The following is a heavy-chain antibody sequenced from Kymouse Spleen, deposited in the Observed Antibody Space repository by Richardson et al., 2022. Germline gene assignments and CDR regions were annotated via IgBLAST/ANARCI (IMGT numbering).Heavy chain of an antibody. CDR2: TYYRSKWYN. Sequence: QVQLQQSGPGLVKPSQTLSLTCAISGDSVSSNSAAWNWIRQSPSRGLEWLGRTYYRSKWYNDYAVSVKSRITINPDTSKNQFSLQLNSVTPEDTAVYYCARDGDYYGSGSRSYWYFDLWGRGTLVTVSS. CDR3: ARDGDYYGSGSRSYWYFDL. D-gene: IGHD3-10*01. CDR1: GDSVSSNSAA. V-gene: IGHV6-1*01. J-gene: IGHJ2*01.